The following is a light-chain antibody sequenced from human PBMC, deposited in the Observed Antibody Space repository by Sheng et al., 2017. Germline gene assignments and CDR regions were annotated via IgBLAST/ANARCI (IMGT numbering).Light chain of an antibody. CDR2: GAS. Sequence: EIVLTQSPGTLSLSPGERATLSCRASQSVSSIYLAWYQQKPGQAPRLFIYGASNRATGIPDRFSGSGSGTDFTLTISRLEPEDFAVYYCQQYGSSPRSFGQGTKLE. J-gene: IGKJ2*03. CDR3: QQYGSSPRS. V-gene: IGKV3-20*01. CDR1: QSVSSIY.